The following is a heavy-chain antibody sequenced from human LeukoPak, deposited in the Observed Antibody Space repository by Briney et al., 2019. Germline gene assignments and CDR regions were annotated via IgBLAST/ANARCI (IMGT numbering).Heavy chain of an antibody. CDR2: ISSSGSTI. CDR3: ARAGTDSSGYYYVDY. Sequence: GGSLRLSCVASGFTFSSYEMNWVRRAPGKGLEWVSYISSSGSTIYYVDSVKGRFTISRDNAKNSLYLQMNSLRAEDTSVYYCARAGTDSSGYYYVDYWGQGTLVTVSS. D-gene: IGHD3-22*01. CDR1: GFTFSSYE. J-gene: IGHJ4*02. V-gene: IGHV3-48*03.